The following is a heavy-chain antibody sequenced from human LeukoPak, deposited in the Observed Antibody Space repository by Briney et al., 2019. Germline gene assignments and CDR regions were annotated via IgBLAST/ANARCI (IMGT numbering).Heavy chain of an antibody. CDR3: ARVLGGYDFDY. D-gene: IGHD5-12*01. CDR1: GYTFTSYY. Sequence: ASVKVSCKASGYTFTSYYMHWVRQAPGQGLEWIGWINPNSGGTNYAQKFQGRVTMTRDTSISTAYMELSRPRSDDTAVYYCARVLGGYDFDYWGQGTLVTVSS. CDR2: INPNSGGT. J-gene: IGHJ4*02. V-gene: IGHV1-2*02.